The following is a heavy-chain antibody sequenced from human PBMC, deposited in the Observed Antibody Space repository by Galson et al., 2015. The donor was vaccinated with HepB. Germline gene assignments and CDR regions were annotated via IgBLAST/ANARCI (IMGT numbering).Heavy chain of an antibody. CDR2: VSGSDGAT. CDR3: AKVEDISGFLDEGAFDV. V-gene: IGHV3-23*01. J-gene: IGHJ3*01. CDR1: GFTFRKYA. Sequence: SLRLSCAASGFTFRKYAMSWVRQAPGKGLEWVSTVSGSDGATYYADSVKGRFTISRDNSKNTLYLQLNSLRVEDSAVYSCAKVEDISGFLDEGAFDVWGHGTKVTVSS. D-gene: IGHD3-22*01.